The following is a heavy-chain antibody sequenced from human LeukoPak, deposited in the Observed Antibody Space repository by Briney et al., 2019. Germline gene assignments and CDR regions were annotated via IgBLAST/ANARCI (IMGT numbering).Heavy chain of an antibody. CDR3: TKDLSSQWFTDIRHYGMNV. J-gene: IGHJ6*02. D-gene: IGHD3-22*01. CDR1: GFTFDDYS. V-gene: IGHV3-9*01. Sequence: PGGSLRLSCAASGFTFDDYSMHWVRHAPGQGLEWVAGISWHSRSIGYADSVKGRFTISRDNAKNSVSLQMNSLRTEDTALYYCTKDLSSQWFTDIRHYGMNVWGQGTTVAVSS. CDR2: ISWHSRSI.